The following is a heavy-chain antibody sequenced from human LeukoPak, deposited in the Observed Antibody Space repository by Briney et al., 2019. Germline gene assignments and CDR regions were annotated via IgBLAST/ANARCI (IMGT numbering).Heavy chain of an antibody. Sequence: GGSLRLSCAASGFTFSSYEMNWVRRAPGKGLEWVSYISSSGSTIYYADSVKGRFTISRDNAKNSLYLQMNSLRAEDTAVYYCARELHYGGNSSRGQGTLVTVSS. CDR2: ISSSGSTI. CDR1: GFTFSSYE. J-gene: IGHJ4*02. CDR3: ARELHYGGNSS. D-gene: IGHD4-23*01. V-gene: IGHV3-48*03.